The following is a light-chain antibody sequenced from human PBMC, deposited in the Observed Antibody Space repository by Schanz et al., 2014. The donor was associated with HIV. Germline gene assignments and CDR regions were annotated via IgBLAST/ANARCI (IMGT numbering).Light chain of an antibody. CDR1: RSDVGAHNY. J-gene: IGLJ3*02. CDR3: SSYAGTNWV. CDR2: DVS. V-gene: IGLV2-14*03. Sequence: QSALTQPASVSGSPGQSITISCTGTRSDVGAHNYVSWYQQHPGKAPKLMIYDVSNRPSGVSNRFSGSKSGNTASLTISGLQAEDEADYYCSSYAGTNWVFGGGTKVTVL.